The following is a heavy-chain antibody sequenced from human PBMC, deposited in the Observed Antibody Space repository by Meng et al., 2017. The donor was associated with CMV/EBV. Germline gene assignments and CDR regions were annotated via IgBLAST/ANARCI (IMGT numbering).Heavy chain of an antibody. J-gene: IGHJ6*02. CDR2: IRYDGSNK. D-gene: IGHD2-2*02. CDR3: AKDDSQLLYRDPYYYYGMDV. Sequence: GESLKISCAASGLTFSSYGMHWVRQAPGKGLEWVAFIRYDGSNKYYADSVKGRFTISRDNSKNTLYLQMNSLRAEDTAVYYCAKDDSQLLYRDPYYYYGMDVWGQGTTVTVSS. V-gene: IGHV3-30*02. CDR1: GLTFSSYG.